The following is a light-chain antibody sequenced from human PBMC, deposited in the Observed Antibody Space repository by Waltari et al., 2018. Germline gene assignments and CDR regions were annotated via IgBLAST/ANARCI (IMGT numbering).Light chain of an antibody. CDR1: QSILYSSNNENY. CDR3: QQYYSTPFT. V-gene: IGKV4-1*01. CDR2: WAS. Sequence: DIEMIQSPDSLPVSLGERATINCKSSQSILYSSNNENYLAWYQQKPGNPPKLLIYWASNRESGVPDRFSGSGTGTDFTLTISDLQAEDVAVYYCQQYYSTPFTFGGGTKVEIK. J-gene: IGKJ4*01.